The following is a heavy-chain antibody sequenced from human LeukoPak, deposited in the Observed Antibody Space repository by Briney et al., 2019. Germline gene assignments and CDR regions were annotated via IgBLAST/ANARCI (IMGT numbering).Heavy chain of an antibody. D-gene: IGHD2-8*02. V-gene: IGHV4-34*01. CDR2: VSQTGSGIT. J-gene: IGHJ4*02. CDR1: GGSFTDYY. Sequence: PSQTLSLTCGVYGGSFTDYYWSWIRQPPGKGLEWIGEVSQTGSGITNSNPSFKSRVPISADTSKSQFALELASVTAADTAIYSCARVPLYWQDPFDFWGQGTLVTVSS. CDR3: ARVPLYWQDPFDF.